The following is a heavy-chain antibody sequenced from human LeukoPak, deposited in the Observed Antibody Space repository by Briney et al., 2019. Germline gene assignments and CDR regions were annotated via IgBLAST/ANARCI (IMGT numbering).Heavy chain of an antibody. CDR3: VKTLAYCSGGSCYSNYYFDY. CDR1: GFTFSNYA. Sequence: GGSLRLSCAACGFTFSNYAMSWVRQAPGKGLEGVSAFRGCGVSTDYADSVKGRFTISRDNSKNTLYLQISSLRAEDTAVYYCVKTLAYCSGGSCYSNYYFDYWGQGTLVTVSS. V-gene: IGHV3-23*01. J-gene: IGHJ4*02. CDR2: FRGCGVST. D-gene: IGHD2-15*01.